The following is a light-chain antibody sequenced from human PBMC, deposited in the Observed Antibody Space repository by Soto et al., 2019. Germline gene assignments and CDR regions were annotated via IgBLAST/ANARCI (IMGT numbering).Light chain of an antibody. Sequence: DIQMTQSPSSLSASVGDSVTISCRASQTISSRLSWYQQEPGKAPRLLIYAASRLQSGVPSRFTGSGSGTDFTLTISGLQPEDFATYYCQQSNSIPPWTFGQGTKVEIK. CDR1: QTISSR. CDR2: AAS. CDR3: QQSNSIPPWT. V-gene: IGKV1-39*01. J-gene: IGKJ1*01.